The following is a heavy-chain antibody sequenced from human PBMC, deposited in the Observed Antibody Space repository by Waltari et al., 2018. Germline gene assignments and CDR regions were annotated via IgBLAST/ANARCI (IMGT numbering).Heavy chain of an antibody. CDR2: IIPIFGTA. CDR3: ARDRMLGAIDC. V-gene: IGHV1-69*13. CDR1: VGTFSSYA. D-gene: IGHD2-8*01. J-gene: IGHJ4*02. Sequence: QVQLLQSGSEVKKPGSSVKVSCRASVGTFSSYAISWVRQAPGQGLEWMGGIIPIFGTANYAQKFQGRVTITADESTSTAYMELSSLRSEDTAVYYCARDRMLGAIDCWGQGTLVTVSS.